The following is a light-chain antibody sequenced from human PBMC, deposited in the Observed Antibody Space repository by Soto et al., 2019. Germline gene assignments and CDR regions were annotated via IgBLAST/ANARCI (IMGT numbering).Light chain of an antibody. CDR1: SSNIGNNT. J-gene: IGLJ3*02. CDR2: TTN. CDR3: AAWDDSLNGPV. Sequence: QSVLTQPPSASVTPGQRVSISCSGSSSNIGNNTVNWYQQFPETAPRLLIYTTNQRPSGVPDRFSGSKSGTSASLAISGLQSEDEADYYCAAWDDSLNGPVFGGGNKLTVL. V-gene: IGLV1-44*01.